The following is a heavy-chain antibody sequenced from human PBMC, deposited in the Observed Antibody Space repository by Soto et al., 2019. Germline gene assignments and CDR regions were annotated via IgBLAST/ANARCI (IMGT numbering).Heavy chain of an antibody. CDR2: ISAYNGNT. J-gene: IGHJ5*02. Sequence: KVYCKASGYAFTSYGISWVRQDPGQGLEWMGWISAYNGNTNYAQKLQGRVTMTTDTSTSTAYMELRSLRSDDTAVYYCARGAPWQWLEFDPLGQGTLVPGSS. CDR3: ARGAPWQWLEFDP. V-gene: IGHV1-18*01. D-gene: IGHD6-19*01. CDR1: GYAFTSYG.